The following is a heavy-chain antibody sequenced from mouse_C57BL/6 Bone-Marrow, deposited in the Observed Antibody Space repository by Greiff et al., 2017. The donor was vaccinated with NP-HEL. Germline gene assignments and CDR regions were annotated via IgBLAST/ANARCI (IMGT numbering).Heavy chain of an antibody. J-gene: IGHJ2*01. Sequence: VQLQQSGPELVKPGASVKISCKASGYSFTGYYMNWVKQSPEKNLEWIGEINPSTGGTTYNQKFKAKATLTVDKSSSTAYMQLKSLTSEDSAVYYCAAYDWNYWGQGTTLTVSS. V-gene: IGHV1-42*01. CDR1: GYSFTGYY. CDR3: AAYDWNY. D-gene: IGHD2-4*01. CDR2: INPSTGGT.